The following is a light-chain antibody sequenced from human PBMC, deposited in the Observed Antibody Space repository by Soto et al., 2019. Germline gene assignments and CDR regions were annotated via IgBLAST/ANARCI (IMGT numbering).Light chain of an antibody. Sequence: EIVLTQSPGTLSLSPGERATLSCRASQSVSSSYLVWYQQKGGQAPRLLISGASSSATGIPDRFSGSGSGTDFTLTISRLEPEDFAVYYCQQHTSSPHMYTFGQGTRLEIK. V-gene: IGKV3-20*01. CDR1: QSVSSSY. CDR3: QQHTSSPHMYT. J-gene: IGKJ2*01. CDR2: GAS.